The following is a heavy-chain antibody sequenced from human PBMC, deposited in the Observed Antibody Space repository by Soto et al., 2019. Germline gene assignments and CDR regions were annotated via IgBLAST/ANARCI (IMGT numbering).Heavy chain of an antibody. Sequence: PGGSLRLSCAASGFTFSSYWMSWVRQAPGKGLEWVANIKQDGSEKYYVDSVKGRFTISRDNAKSSLYLQMNSLRAEDTAVYYCARFYYDSSGYLPSPYYYYYGMDVGGQGTTVTVSS. CDR2: IKQDGSEK. V-gene: IGHV3-7*04. D-gene: IGHD3-22*01. J-gene: IGHJ6*02. CDR3: ARFYYDSSGYLPSPYYYYYGMDV. CDR1: GFTFSSYW.